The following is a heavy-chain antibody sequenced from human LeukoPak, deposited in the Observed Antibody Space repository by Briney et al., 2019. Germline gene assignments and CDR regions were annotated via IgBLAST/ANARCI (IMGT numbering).Heavy chain of an antibody. CDR1: GFTFSSYE. D-gene: IGHD2-2*01. CDR3: ARHPRVVGGATRQYYFDY. Sequence: GGSLRPSCAASGFTFSSYEMNWVRQAPGKGLEWVSYISSSGSTIYYADSVKGRFTISRDNAKNSLYLQMNSLRAEDTAVYYCARHPRVVGGATRQYYFDYWGQGTLVTVSS. J-gene: IGHJ4*02. CDR2: ISSSGSTI. V-gene: IGHV3-48*03.